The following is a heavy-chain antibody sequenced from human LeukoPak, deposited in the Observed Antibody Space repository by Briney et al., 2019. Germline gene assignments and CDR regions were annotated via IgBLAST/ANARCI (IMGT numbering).Heavy chain of an antibody. CDR2: IIPIFGTA. CDR3: ARCLDSGWHNWFDP. Sequence: SVTVSCKASGGTFSSYAISWVRQAPGQGLEWMGGIIPIFGTANYAQKFQGRVKITTDESTSTGYMELSTLRPEDTAVYYRARCLDSGWHNWFDPWGQGTLVTVSS. D-gene: IGHD6-19*01. V-gene: IGHV1-69*05. J-gene: IGHJ5*02. CDR1: GGTFSSYA.